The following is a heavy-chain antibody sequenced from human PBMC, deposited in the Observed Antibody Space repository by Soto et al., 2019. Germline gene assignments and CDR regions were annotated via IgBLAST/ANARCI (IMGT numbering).Heavy chain of an antibody. CDR1: GFTFSSYW. CDR2: ISTDASST. V-gene: IGHV3-74*01. J-gene: IGHJ1*01. CDR3: ARLPNKSPQN. Sequence: EVQLVESGGGLVQPGGSLRLSCAASGFTFSSYWMHWVRQAPGKGLVWVSSISTDASSTSYADPVKGRFTISRDNAKNTLHLQMNSVRAEDTAGYYCARLPNKSPQNWGQGTLVIVSP.